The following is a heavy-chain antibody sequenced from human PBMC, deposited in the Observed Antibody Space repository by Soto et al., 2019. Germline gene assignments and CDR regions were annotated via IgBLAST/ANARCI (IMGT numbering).Heavy chain of an antibody. V-gene: IGHV3-23*01. CDR3: AXAEGSSWSNYYYYGMDV. D-gene: IGHD6-13*01. CDR2: ISGSGGST. Sequence: PGGSLRLSCAASGFTFSSYAMSWVRQAPGKGLEWVSAISGSGGSTYYADSVKGRFTISRDNSKNTLHLQMNSLRAEDTAVYYCAXAEGSSWSNYYYYGMDVWGQGTTVTVSS. CDR1: GFTFSSYA. J-gene: IGHJ6*02.